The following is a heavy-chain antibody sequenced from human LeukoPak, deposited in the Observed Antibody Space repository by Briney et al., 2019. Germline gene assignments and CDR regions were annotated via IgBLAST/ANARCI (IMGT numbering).Heavy chain of an antibody. D-gene: IGHD3-22*01. Sequence: SQTLSLTCAISGDSVSSNSAAWNWIRQSPSRGLEWLGRTYYRSKWYNDYAVSVRSRITINPDTTKNQFSLQLNSVTPEDTAVYYCARGGNYDSSGLFDYWGQGTLVTVSS. V-gene: IGHV6-1*01. J-gene: IGHJ4*02. CDR1: GDSVSSNSAA. CDR2: TYYRSKWYN. CDR3: ARGGNYDSSGLFDY.